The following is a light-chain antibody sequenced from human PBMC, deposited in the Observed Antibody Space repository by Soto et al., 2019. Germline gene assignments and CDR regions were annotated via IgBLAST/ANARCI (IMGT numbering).Light chain of an antibody. Sequence: SALTQPASVSGSPGQSITISCTGTSSDVGSGNVVSWYQHYPGKAPQLMIYEGFNRPSGVSSRFSGSRSGNTASLTISGLQAEDEADYYCCSHAGGDTYVFGTGTKVTVL. CDR2: EGF. J-gene: IGLJ1*01. CDR1: SSDVGSGNV. V-gene: IGLV2-23*01. CDR3: CSHAGGDTYV.